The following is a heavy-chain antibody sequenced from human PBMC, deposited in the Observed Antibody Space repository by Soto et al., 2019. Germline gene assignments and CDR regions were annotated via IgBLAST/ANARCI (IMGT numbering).Heavy chain of an antibody. V-gene: IGHV4-39*01. Sequence: SETLSLTCTVTGDAISSRGDYWGWIRQPPGKGLEWIGSIYYSGSTYNNPSLRSRVSMSIDTSKDQFSVELKSVTAAGTDLYFCARQRTSVVTQAYFDVWGPGSLVTVSS. CDR3: ARQRTSVVTQAYFDV. CDR1: GDAISSRGDY. J-gene: IGHJ4*02. D-gene: IGHD2-21*02. CDR2: IYYSGST.